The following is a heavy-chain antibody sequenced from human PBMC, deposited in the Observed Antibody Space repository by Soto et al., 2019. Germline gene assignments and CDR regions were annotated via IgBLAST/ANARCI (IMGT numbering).Heavy chain of an antibody. CDR2: INAANGDT. J-gene: IGHJ4*02. D-gene: IGHD5-18*01. Sequence: ASVKVSCKASGYTFTSYGIHWVRQAPGQRLEWMGWINAANGDTKYAQKFQGRVTMTRDTSTSTVYMELSSLRSEDTAVYYCARRDGGYSYGVDYWGQGTLVTVSS. CDR3: ARRDGGYSYGVDY. V-gene: IGHV1-3*01. CDR1: GYTFTSYG.